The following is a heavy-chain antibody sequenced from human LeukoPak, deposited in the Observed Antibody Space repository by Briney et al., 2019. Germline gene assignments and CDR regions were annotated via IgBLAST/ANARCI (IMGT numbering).Heavy chain of an antibody. CDR3: ANGSGYDPGRSGVAADYYYYGMDV. Sequence: ASVKVSCKASGGTLNNYAISWLRQAPGQGLEWMGWINPNSGGTNYAQKFQGRVTMTRDTSISTAYMELSRLRSDDTAVYYCANGSGYDPGRSGVAADYYYYGMDVWGQGTTVTVSS. D-gene: IGHD5-12*01. CDR1: GGTLNNYA. V-gene: IGHV1-2*02. CDR2: INPNSGGT. J-gene: IGHJ6*02.